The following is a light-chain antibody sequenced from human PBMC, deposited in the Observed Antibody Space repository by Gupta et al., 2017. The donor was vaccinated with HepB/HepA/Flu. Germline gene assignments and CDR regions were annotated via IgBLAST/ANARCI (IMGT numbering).Light chain of an antibody. CDR3: QQYYSTPRT. V-gene: IGKV4-1*01. Sequence: DIVMTQSPDSLAVSLGERATINCKSSQSVLYSSNNKNYLAWYHQKPGQPSKLLIYWASTRESGVPDRFSGSGSGTDFTLTISSLQAEDVAVYYCQQYYSTPRTFGQGTKVEIK. CDR1: QSVLYSSNNKNY. CDR2: WAS. J-gene: IGKJ1*01.